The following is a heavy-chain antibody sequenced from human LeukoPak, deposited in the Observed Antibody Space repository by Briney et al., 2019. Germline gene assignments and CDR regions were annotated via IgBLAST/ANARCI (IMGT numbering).Heavy chain of an antibody. CDR3: AKADSGSLEYFDY. V-gene: IGHV3-9*03. Sequence: GGSLRLSCAASGFTFDDYAMHWVRQAPGKGLEWVSGISWNSGSIGYADSVKGRFTISRDNAKNSLYLQMNSLRAEDMALYYCAKADSGSLEYFDYWGQGTLVTVSS. CDR2: ISWNSGSI. J-gene: IGHJ4*02. D-gene: IGHD1-26*01. CDR1: GFTFDDYA.